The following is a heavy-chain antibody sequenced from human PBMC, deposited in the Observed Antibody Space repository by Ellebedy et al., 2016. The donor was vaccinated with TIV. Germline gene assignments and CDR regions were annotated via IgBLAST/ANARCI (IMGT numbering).Heavy chain of an antibody. CDR2: ISNSGNT. CDR1: GASINDDQ. V-gene: IGHV4-59*01. Sequence: SETLSLXXSVSGASINDDQWSWIRQPPGKGLEWIGCISNSGNTNYNPSLKSRVTMSMDTSQNEFSLDLTSVTAADTAVYYCARGIPIYPPRALTSLGYWGQGALVTVSS. D-gene: IGHD2-21*01. J-gene: IGHJ4*02. CDR3: ARGIPIYPPRALTSLGY.